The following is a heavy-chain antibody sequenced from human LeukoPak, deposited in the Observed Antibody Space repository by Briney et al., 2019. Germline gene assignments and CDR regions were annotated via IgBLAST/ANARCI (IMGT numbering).Heavy chain of an antibody. CDR3: ARGHYDSSGYYPPHSDY. V-gene: IGHV4-34*01. J-gene: IGHJ4*02. CDR2: INHSGST. CDR1: GGSFSGYY. D-gene: IGHD3-22*01. Sequence: SETLSLTCAVYGGSFSGYYWSWIRQPPGKGLEWIGEINHSGSTNYNPSLKSRVTISVDTSENQFSLKLSSVTAADTAVYYCARGHYDSSGYYPPHSDYWGQGTLVTVSS.